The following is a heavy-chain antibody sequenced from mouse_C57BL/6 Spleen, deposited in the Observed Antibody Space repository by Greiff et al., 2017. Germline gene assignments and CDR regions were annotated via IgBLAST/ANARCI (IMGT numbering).Heavy chain of an antibody. CDR1: GYAFTSYL. J-gene: IGHJ4*01. CDR2: INPGSGGT. Sequence: VKLQQSGAELVRPGTSVKVSCKASGYAFTSYLIEWVKQRPGQGLEWIGVINPGSGGTNYNEKFKGKATLTADNSSSTAYMQLSSLTSEDSAVFFCARREDAYERYAIDYWGQGTSVTVSS. CDR3: ARREDAYERYAIDY. D-gene: IGHD1-1*01. V-gene: IGHV1-54*01.